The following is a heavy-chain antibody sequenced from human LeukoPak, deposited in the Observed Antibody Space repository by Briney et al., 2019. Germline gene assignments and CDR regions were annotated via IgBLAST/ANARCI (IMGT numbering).Heavy chain of an antibody. V-gene: IGHV1-69*05. Sequence: ASVKVSCKASGGTFSSYAISWVRQAPGQGLEWMGGIIPIFCTANYAQKFQGRVTITTDESTSTAYMELSSLRSEDTAVYYCARGGDCGGDCHDAFDIWGQGTMVTVSS. CDR2: IIPIFCTA. CDR1: GGTFSSYA. D-gene: IGHD2-21*02. CDR3: ARGGDCGGDCHDAFDI. J-gene: IGHJ3*02.